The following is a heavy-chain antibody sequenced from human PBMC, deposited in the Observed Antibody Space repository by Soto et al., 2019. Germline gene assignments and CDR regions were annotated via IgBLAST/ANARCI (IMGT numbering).Heavy chain of an antibody. V-gene: IGHV3-7*03. D-gene: IGHD1-26*01. CDR1: GFTFSSYW. Sequence: AGGSLRLSCAASGFTFSSYWMSWVRQAPGKGLEWGANIKQDGGEKYYVDSVKGRFTISRDNAKNSLYLQMNSLRAEDTAVYYCARDQKGWEPPPEAFDIWGQGTMVTVSS. J-gene: IGHJ3*02. CDR3: ARDQKGWEPPPEAFDI. CDR2: IKQDGGEK.